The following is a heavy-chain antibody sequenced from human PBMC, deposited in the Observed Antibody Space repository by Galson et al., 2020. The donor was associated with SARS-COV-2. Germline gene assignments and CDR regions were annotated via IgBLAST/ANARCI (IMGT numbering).Heavy chain of an antibody. J-gene: IGHJ5*02. CDR1: GFTFTTAD. D-gene: IGHD1-26*01. V-gene: IGHV3-23*01. CDR3: AGMWA. Sequence: GESLKISCAASGFTFTTADMNWVRQAPGKGLDWVSRINSGGNTYYADSVKGRFTISRDNSKNTVYLLMNSLRAEDTAVYYCAGMWAWGQGTLVTVSS. CDR2: INSGGNT.